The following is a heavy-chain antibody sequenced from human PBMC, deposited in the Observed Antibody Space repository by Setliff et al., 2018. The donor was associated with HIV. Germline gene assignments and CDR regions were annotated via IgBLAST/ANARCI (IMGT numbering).Heavy chain of an antibody. D-gene: IGHD4-17*01. J-gene: IGHJ4*02. V-gene: IGHV4-34*01. Sequence: SETLSLTCAVYGGSFSGYYWSWIRQPPGKGLEWIGYIYYSGSTYYNPSLKSRVTISVDTSKNQFSPKLSSVTAADTAVYYCARVRQVSDYGDYDYYFDYWGQGALVTVSS. CDR1: GGSFSGYY. CDR2: IYYSGST. CDR3: ARVRQVSDYGDYDYYFDY.